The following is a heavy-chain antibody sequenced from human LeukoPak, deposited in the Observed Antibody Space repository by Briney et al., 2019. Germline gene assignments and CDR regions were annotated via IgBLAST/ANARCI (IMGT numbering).Heavy chain of an antibody. CDR1: GFTFSSYA. V-gene: IGHV3-30*04. CDR3: ARDVLSSSWYGYYYGMDV. J-gene: IGHJ6*04. Sequence: GRSLRLSCAASGFTFSSYAMHWVRQAPGKGLEGVAVISYDGSNKYYADSVKGRFTISRDNSKNTLYLQMNSLRAEDTAVYYCARDVLSSSWYGYYYGMDVWGKGTTVTVSS. D-gene: IGHD6-13*01. CDR2: ISYDGSNK.